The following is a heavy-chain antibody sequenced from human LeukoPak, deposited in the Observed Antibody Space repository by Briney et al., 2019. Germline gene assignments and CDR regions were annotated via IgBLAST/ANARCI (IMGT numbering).Heavy chain of an antibody. D-gene: IGHD1-26*01. CDR1: GVSFSSYY. V-gene: IGHV4-4*07. J-gene: IGHJ3*02. CDR2: IFSSGNT. CDR3: ARERGNLRGDAFDI. Sequence: SETLSLTCTVSGVSFSSYYWTWIRQPAGKGLEWIGRIFSSGNTNYNPSLESRVTMSIDTSKNQFSLKLTSVTAADTAVYYCARERGNLRGDAFDIWGQGTMVTVSA.